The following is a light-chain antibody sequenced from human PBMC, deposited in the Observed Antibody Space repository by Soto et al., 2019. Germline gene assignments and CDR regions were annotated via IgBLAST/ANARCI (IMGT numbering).Light chain of an antibody. J-gene: IGKJ1*01. CDR3: QHYNSYSEA. Sequence: IQMTQSPSTLSGSVGDRVTTTCRASQTISSWLAWYQQKPGKAPKLLIYKASTLKSGVPSRFSGSGSGTEFTLTISSLQPDEVATDYCQHYNSYSEAFGQGTKVDIK. CDR1: QTISSW. V-gene: IGKV1-5*03. CDR2: KAS.